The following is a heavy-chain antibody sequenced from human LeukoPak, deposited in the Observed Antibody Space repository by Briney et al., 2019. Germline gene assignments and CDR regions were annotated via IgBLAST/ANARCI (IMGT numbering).Heavy chain of an antibody. V-gene: IGHV3-30*02. J-gene: IGHJ4*02. D-gene: IGHD6-13*01. CDR3: AKGREVAAAGTGLDY. CDR2: IRYDGSNK. Sequence: GGSLRLSCAASGFTFSSYGMHWVRQAPGKGLEWVAFIRYDGSNKYYADSVKGRFTNSRDNSKNTLYLQMNSLRAEDTAVYYCAKGREVAAAGTGLDYWGQGTLVTVSS. CDR1: GFTFSSYG.